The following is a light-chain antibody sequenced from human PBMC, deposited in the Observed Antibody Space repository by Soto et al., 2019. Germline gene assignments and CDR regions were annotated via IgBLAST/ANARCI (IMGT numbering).Light chain of an antibody. CDR1: QSIHTS. CDR3: QQYGSSLSLT. CDR2: DST. Sequence: VLTQSPATMSLSPGARDNLSCRASQSIHTSLAWYQQKSGKPPRLVIYDSTLRANGVPDRFSGSGSGTDFTLTISRLEPEDFAVYYCQQYGSSLSLTFGGGTKVDIK. J-gene: IGKJ4*01. V-gene: IGKV3-20*01.